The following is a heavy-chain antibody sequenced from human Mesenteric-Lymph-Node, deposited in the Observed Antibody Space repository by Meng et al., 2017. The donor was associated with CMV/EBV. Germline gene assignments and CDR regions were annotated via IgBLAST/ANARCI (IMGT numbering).Heavy chain of an antibody. CDR1: RFTFTNYA. Sequence: GESLKISCAASRFTFTNYAMSWVRQAPGKGLEWVSAISASGDSTLYADSVKGRFTISRDNSKDTLYLQLNSLRAEDTAVYYCAKAYTDFWSGFDYWGQGTLVTVSS. D-gene: IGHD3-3*01. V-gene: IGHV3-23*01. CDR3: AKAYTDFWSGFDY. J-gene: IGHJ4*02. CDR2: ISASGDST.